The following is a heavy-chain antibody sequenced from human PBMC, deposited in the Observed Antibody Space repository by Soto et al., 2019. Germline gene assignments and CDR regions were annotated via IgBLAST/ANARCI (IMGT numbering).Heavy chain of an antibody. V-gene: IGHV4-59*01. D-gene: IGHD3-3*01. CDR3: AIASRFSYYYYMDV. CDR1: GGSISSYY. J-gene: IGHJ6*03. Sequence: PSETLSLTCTVSGGSISSYYWSWIRQPPGKGLEWIGYIYYSGSTNYNPSLKSRVTISVDTSKNQFSLKLSSVTAADTAVYYCAIASRFSYYYYMDVWGKGTTVTVSS. CDR2: IYYSGST.